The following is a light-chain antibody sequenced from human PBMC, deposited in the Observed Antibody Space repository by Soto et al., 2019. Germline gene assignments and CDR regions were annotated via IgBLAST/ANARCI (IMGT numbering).Light chain of an antibody. Sequence: QSVLTQSPSASASLGASVKHTCTLRSGHSSYAIAWHQQQPEKGPRYLMKLNSDGSHSKGDGIPDRFSGSSSGAERYLTISSLQSEDEADYYCQTWGTFVVFGGGTQLTVL. J-gene: IGLJ2*01. CDR3: QTWGTFVV. CDR2: LNSDGSH. CDR1: SGHSSYA. V-gene: IGLV4-69*01.